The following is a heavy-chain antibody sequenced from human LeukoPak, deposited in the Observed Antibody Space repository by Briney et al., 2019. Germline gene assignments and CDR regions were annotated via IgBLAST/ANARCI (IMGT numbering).Heavy chain of an antibody. V-gene: IGHV3-7*01. J-gene: IGHJ5*02. CDR3: ARGVIIRGRLDP. CDR2: IKEDGSEK. CDR1: GFTFSDYW. Sequence: PGGSLRLSCVASGFTFSDYWMSWVRQAPGKGLEWVANIKEDGSEKYYVESVKGRFTISRDNAKNSLYLQMSSLRAEDTAVYYCARGVIIRGRLDPWGQGTLVTVSS. D-gene: IGHD3-16*02.